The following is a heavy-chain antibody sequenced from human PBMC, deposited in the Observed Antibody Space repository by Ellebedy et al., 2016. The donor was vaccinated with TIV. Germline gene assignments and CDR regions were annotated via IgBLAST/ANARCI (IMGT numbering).Heavy chain of an antibody. CDR3: ARWFGELLYVRWFDP. CDR2: VYHSGNT. CDR1: GDSISRSSSY. Sequence: SETLSLTCTVSGDSISRSSSYWGWIRQTPGKGLEWIGSVYHSGNTYYNPSLESRVTISVDTSKGQFSLKLNSVTAADTAVYYCARWFGELLYVRWFDPWGQGTLVTVSS. D-gene: IGHD3-10*01. V-gene: IGHV4-39*01. J-gene: IGHJ5*02.